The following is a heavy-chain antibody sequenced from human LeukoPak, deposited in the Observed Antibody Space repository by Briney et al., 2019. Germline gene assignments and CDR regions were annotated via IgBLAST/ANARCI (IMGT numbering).Heavy chain of an antibody. V-gene: IGHV4-39*07. CDR2: INHSGST. Sequence: PSETLSLTCTVSGGSISSSSYYWSWIRQPPGKGLEWIGEINHSGSTNYNPSLKSRVTISVDTSKNQFSLKLSSVTAADAAVYYCARGKRGYSSSWYDYWGQGTLVTVSS. CDR1: GGSISSSSYY. CDR3: ARGKRGYSSSWYDY. J-gene: IGHJ4*02. D-gene: IGHD6-13*01.